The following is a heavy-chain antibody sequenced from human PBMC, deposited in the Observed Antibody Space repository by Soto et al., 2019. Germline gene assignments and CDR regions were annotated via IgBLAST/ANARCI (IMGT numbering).Heavy chain of an antibody. Sequence: GGSLRLSCAASGFTFSSYGMHWVRQAPGKGLEWVAVISYDGSNKYYADSVKGRFTISRDNSKNTLYLQMNSLRAEDTAVYYCAREGYSDTYSYYQTLDVWGQGTTVTVSS. D-gene: IGHD4-17*01. CDR2: ISYDGSNK. V-gene: IGHV3-30*03. CDR3: AREGYSDTYSYYQTLDV. CDR1: GFTFSSYG. J-gene: IGHJ6*02.